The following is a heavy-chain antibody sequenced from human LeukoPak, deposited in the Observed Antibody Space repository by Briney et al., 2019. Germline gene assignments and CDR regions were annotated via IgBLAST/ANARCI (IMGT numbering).Heavy chain of an antibody. CDR2: IYYSGST. V-gene: IGHV4-39*01. CDR1: GGSISSSSYY. Sequence: PSETLSLTCTVSGGSISSSSYYWGWIRQPPGKGLEWIGSIYYSGSTYYNPSLKSRVTISVDTSKNQFSLKLSSVTAAGTAVYYCARQPNAEYFQHWGQGTLVTVSS. CDR3: ARQPNAEYFQH. J-gene: IGHJ1*01.